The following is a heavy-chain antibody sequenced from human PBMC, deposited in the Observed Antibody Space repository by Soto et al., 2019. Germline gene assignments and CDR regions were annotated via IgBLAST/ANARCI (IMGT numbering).Heavy chain of an antibody. D-gene: IGHD4-17*01. CDR3: AKDRVPYRDYGRYFDL. V-gene: IGHV3-74*01. Sequence: EVHLVESGGGLVQPGGSLRLSCAASGFTVSTYWMHWVRQDPGKGLMWVSRISPDGSTTTYADPVRGRFTISRDTAENTLYLEMNSLRVEDTAVYSCAKDRVPYRDYGRYFDLWGRGTLVTVSS. J-gene: IGHJ2*01. CDR2: ISPDGSTT. CDR1: GFTVSTYW.